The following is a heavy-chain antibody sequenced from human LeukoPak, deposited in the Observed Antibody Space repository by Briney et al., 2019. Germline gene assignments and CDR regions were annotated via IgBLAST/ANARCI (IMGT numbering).Heavy chain of an antibody. Sequence: GGSLRLSCAASGFTFSSYAMSWVRQAPGKGLEWVSAISGSGGSTYYADSVKGRFTISRDNAKNSLYLQMNSLRAEDTALYYCAKDISPRRTHIVVVTAIRGFDYWGQGALVTVSS. D-gene: IGHD2-21*02. V-gene: IGHV3-23*01. CDR3: AKDISPRRTHIVVVTAIRGFDY. J-gene: IGHJ4*02. CDR1: GFTFSSYA. CDR2: ISGSGGST.